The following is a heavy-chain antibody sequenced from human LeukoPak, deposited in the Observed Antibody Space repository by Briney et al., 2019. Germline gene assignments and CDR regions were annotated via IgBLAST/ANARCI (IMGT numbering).Heavy chain of an antibody. CDR2: INHSGST. D-gene: IGHD3-10*01. V-gene: IGHV4-34*01. J-gene: IGHJ1*01. CDR3: ARIGSGITMVRGAD. Sequence: SETLSLTCAAYGGSFSGYYWSWIRQPPGKGLEWIGEINHSGSTNYNPSLTSRVTISVDTSKNQFSLKLSSVTAADTAVYYCARIGSGITMVRGADWGQGTLVTVSS. CDR1: GGSFSGYY.